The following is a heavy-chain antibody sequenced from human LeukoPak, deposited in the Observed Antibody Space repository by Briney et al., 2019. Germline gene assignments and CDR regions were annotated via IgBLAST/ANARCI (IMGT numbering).Heavy chain of an antibody. D-gene: IGHD6-13*01. CDR2: IYYSGST. J-gene: IGHJ4*02. Sequence: SETLSLTCTVSGGSISSYYWSWIRQPPGKGLEWIGYIYYSGSTNYNPSLKSRVTISVDTSKNQFSLKLTSVTAADTAVYYCAREVVAAPGTADYWGQGTLVTVSS. CDR1: GGSISSYY. CDR3: AREVVAAPGTADY. V-gene: IGHV4-59*01.